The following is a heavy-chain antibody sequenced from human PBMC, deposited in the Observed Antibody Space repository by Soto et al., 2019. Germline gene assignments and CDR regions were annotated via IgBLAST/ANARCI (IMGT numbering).Heavy chain of an antibody. V-gene: IGHV1-46*01. J-gene: IGHJ4*02. CDR2: INPGPNGA. CDR1: NDSLSSNF. D-gene: IGHD2-15*01. Sequence: ASVKVSCKASNDSLSSNFIHWVRQAPGEGLEWMGIINPGPNGASYSKEFQGRLTLTSDMPSRTVYMQLSNLRSDDTAVYYCAGASSRVSSVVAAYWDQGTLVTVSS. CDR3: AGASSRVSSVVAAY.